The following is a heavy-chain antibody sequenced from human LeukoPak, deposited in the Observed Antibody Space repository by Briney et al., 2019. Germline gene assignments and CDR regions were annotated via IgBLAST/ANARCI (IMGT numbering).Heavy chain of an antibody. CDR3: ARERFHGSGAPKYDC. Sequence: GGSLRLSCAVSGFTVSGNYMSWVRQAPGKGLEWVSLIYSGGTTYYADSVKGRFTISRDNSKNTLYLQMNSLRAEDTAVYYCARERFHGSGAPKYDCWGQGTLVTVSS. CDR2: IYSGGTT. CDR1: GFTVSGNY. D-gene: IGHD3-10*01. V-gene: IGHV3-53*01. J-gene: IGHJ4*02.